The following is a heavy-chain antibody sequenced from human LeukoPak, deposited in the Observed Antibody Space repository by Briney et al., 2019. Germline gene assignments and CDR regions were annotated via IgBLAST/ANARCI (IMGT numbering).Heavy chain of an antibody. CDR3: AKDLYDYGDYEGFDY. V-gene: IGHV3-7*01. CDR1: GFTFSSFW. D-gene: IGHD4-17*01. Sequence: GGSLRLSCAASGFTFSSFWMSWVRQAPGKGLEWVANINQDGSGKYFVDSVKGRFTISRDNAKNSLYLQMNSLRAEDTAVYYCAKDLYDYGDYEGFDYWGQGTLVTVSS. CDR2: INQDGSGK. J-gene: IGHJ4*02.